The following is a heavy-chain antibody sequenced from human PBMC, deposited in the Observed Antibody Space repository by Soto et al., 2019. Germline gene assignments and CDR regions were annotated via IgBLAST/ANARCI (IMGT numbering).Heavy chain of an antibody. CDR1: GFTFSRYA. CDR3: AKVVRGRYYYDLDAFDI. V-gene: IGHV3-23*01. Sequence: PGGSLRLSCAASGFTFSRYAMSWVRQAPGKWLEWVSAISGSGGSTYYADSVKGRFTISRDNSKNTLYLQMNSLRAEDTAVYYCAKVVRGRYYYDLDAFDIWGQGTMVNVSS. CDR2: ISGSGGST. J-gene: IGHJ3*02. D-gene: IGHD3-22*01.